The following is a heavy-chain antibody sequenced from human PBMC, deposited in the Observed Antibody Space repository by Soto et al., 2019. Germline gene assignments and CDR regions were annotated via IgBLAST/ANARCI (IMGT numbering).Heavy chain of an antibody. J-gene: IGHJ3*02. V-gene: IGHV3-33*01. CDR3: ARGSEGNAFDI. D-gene: IGHD3-10*01. CDR2: IWYDGSKK. Sequence: QVQLVESGGGVVQPGRSLRLSCAASGFTFSSYGMHWVRQAPGKGLEWVALIWYDGSKKYYADSVKGRFTISRDDSKNTLYLQMNSLRGEGTAVYYCARGSEGNAFDIWGQGTMVTVSS. CDR1: GFTFSSYG.